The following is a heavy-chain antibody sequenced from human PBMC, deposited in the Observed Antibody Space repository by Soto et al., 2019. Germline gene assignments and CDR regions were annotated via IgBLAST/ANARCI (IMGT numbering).Heavy chain of an antibody. J-gene: IGHJ6*02. CDR1: GFTFSSYG. Sequence: QVQLVESGGGVVQPGRSLRLSCAASGFTFSSYGMHWVRQAPGKGLEWVAVISYDGSNKYYADSVKGRFTISRDNSKNTLYLQMNSLRAEDTAVYYCAKSLFPAVAGTGGVDYYGIDVWGQGTTVTVSS. CDR2: ISYDGSNK. V-gene: IGHV3-30*18. CDR3: AKSLFPAVAGTGGVDYYGIDV. D-gene: IGHD6-19*01.